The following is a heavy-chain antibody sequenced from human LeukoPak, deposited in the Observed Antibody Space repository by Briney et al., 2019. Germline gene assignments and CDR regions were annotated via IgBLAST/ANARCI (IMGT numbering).Heavy chain of an antibody. J-gene: IGHJ3*02. CDR3: ARDVYYDSSGYYHSDAFDI. CDR1: GGSISSYY. V-gene: IGHV4-4*07. Sequence: SETLSLTCTVSGGSISSYYWSWIRQPAGKGLEWIGRIYTSGSTNYNPSLKSRVTMSVDTSKNQFSLKLSSVTAADTAVYYCARDVYYDSSGYYHSDAFDIWGQGTMVTVSS. D-gene: IGHD3-22*01. CDR2: IYTSGST.